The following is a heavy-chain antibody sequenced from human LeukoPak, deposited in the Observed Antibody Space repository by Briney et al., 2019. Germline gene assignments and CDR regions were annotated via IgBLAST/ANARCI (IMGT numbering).Heavy chain of an antibody. CDR2: ISGSGGST. J-gene: IGHJ4*02. Sequence: PSETLSLTCTVSGGSISSGGYYWSWIRQAPGKGLEWVSAISGSGGSTYYADSVKGRFTISRDNSKNTLYLQMNSLRAEDTAVYYCAKDGDPSGWLIDYWGQGTLVTVSS. CDR1: GGSISSGGYY. D-gene: IGHD6-19*01. V-gene: IGHV3-23*01. CDR3: AKDGDPSGWLIDY.